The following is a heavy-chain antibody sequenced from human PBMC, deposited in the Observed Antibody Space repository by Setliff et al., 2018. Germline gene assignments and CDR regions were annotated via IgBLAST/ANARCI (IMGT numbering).Heavy chain of an antibody. CDR3: ARGQATSSRSSLVY. CDR1: GDSINNFY. D-gene: IGHD6-6*01. CDR2: IYHSGGT. V-gene: IGHV4-59*01. J-gene: IGHJ4*02. Sequence: SETLSLTCTVSGDSINNFYWTWIRQPPGKGLEWIGYIYHSGGTSYNPSLKSRVTVSVDTSKNQFSLNLSSVTAADTAVYYCARGQATSSRSSLVYWGQGILVTVSS.